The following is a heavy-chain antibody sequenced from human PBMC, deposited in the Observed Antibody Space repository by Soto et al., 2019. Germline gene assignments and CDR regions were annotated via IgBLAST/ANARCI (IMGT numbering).Heavy chain of an antibody. D-gene: IGHD6-13*01. Sequence: SETLSLTCAVSGGSISSGGYSWSWIRQPPGKGLEWIGYIYHSGSTYYNPSLKSRVTISVDRSKNQFSLKLSSVTAADTAVYYCARVLVAAAGTVWFDPWGQGTLVTVS. CDR3: ARVLVAAAGTVWFDP. CDR2: IYHSGST. J-gene: IGHJ5*02. CDR1: GGSISSGGYS. V-gene: IGHV4-30-2*01.